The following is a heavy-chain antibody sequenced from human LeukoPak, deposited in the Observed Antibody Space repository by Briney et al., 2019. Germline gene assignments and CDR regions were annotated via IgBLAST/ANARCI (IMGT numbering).Heavy chain of an antibody. CDR3: ARGKGSVATIFGASGHDAFDI. Sequence: PGGSLRLSCAASGFTFSNYVIHWVRQAPGKGLEWVALISYDGSNKYYADSVKGRFTISRANSKNTLYLQMNSLRAEDTAVYYCARGKGSVATIFGASGHDAFDIWGQGTMVTVSS. CDR1: GFTFSNYV. V-gene: IGHV3-30*03. J-gene: IGHJ3*02. CDR2: ISYDGSNK. D-gene: IGHD5-12*01.